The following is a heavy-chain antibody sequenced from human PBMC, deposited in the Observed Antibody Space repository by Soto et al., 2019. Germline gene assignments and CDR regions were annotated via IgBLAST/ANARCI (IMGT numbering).Heavy chain of an antibody. CDR3: ARDRIEAAGTPRFNYYYGMDV. CDR2: IYGGLTT. J-gene: IGHJ6*02. Sequence: GGSLRLSCAASGFTVSSTYMTWVRQAPGKGLEWVSVIYGGLTTSYADSVKGRFTISRDNSKNTVFLQMNSLRGEDTAVYYCARDRIEAAGTPRFNYYYGMDVWGQGATVTVSS. V-gene: IGHV3-53*01. D-gene: IGHD6-13*01. CDR1: GFTVSSTY.